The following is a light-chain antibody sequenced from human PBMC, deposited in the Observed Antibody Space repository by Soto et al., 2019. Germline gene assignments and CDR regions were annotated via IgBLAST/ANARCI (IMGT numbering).Light chain of an antibody. Sequence: DIQMTQSPSSLSASVGDRVTITCRASQDIRNYLAWYQQRPGKVPTLLIYGASTLQSGAPSRFSGSGSGTDYTLTISSLQPEDVATYYCHSYNTAAFTFGPGTKVNIK. CDR3: HSYNTAAFT. V-gene: IGKV1-27*01. J-gene: IGKJ3*01. CDR2: GAS. CDR1: QDIRNY.